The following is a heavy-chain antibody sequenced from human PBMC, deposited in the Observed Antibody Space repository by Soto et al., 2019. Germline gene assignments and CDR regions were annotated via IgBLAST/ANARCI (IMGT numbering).Heavy chain of an antibody. CDR3: ASGHCSGDCYSDY. V-gene: IGHV4-59*08. J-gene: IGHJ4*02. CDR2: FYYTGIT. CDR1: GGSISNYY. D-gene: IGHD2-21*02. Sequence: SETLSLTCTVSGGSISNYYWSWIRQPPGKGLEWIGYFYYTGITNYNPSLKSRISMSVDTSKNQFSLKLSSVTAADTAVYYCASGHCSGDCYSDYWGQGTLVTVSS.